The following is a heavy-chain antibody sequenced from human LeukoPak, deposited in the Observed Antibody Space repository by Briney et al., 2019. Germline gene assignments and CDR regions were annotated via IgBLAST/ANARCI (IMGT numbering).Heavy chain of an antibody. CDR2: ISSGSSFI. V-gene: IGHV3-21*04. CDR3: AREGYDSSGYSYYYYYMDV. J-gene: IGHJ6*03. Sequence: GGSLRLSCAASGFTFSTYSMSWVRQAPGKGLEWVSSISSGSSFIYYADSVKGRFTISRDNAKNSLFLQMNSLRAEDTALYYCAREGYDSSGYSYYYYYMDVWGTGTTVTVSS. CDR1: GFTFSTYS. D-gene: IGHD3-22*01.